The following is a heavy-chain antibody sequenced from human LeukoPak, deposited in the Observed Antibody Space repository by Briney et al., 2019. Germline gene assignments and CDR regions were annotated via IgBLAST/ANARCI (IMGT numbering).Heavy chain of an antibody. J-gene: IGHJ4*02. D-gene: IGHD4-17*01. V-gene: IGHV3-30*18. CDR2: ISDDGRSK. CDR3: AKRPSDYGDYVSYFDH. CDR1: GFSFVSYG. Sequence: GGSLRLSCGASGFSFVSYGMHWVRQAPGKGLEWVGVISDDGRSKDYADSVKGRFTISRDNSKDTLYLQMNSLRAEDTAVYYCAKRPSDYGDYVSYFDHWGQGTLVTVSS.